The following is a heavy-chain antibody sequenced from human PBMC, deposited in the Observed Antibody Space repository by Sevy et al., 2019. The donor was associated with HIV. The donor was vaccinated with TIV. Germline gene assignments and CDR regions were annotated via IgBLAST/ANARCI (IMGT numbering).Heavy chain of an antibody. D-gene: IGHD3-10*01. CDR2: IDYSGST. CDR1: GGSISSSSYY. J-gene: IGHJ4*02. V-gene: IGHV4-39*01. CDR3: ARWESGYYGSGSSVAFDY. Sequence: SETLSLTCTVSGGSISSSSYYWGWIRPPPGMGLEWIVSIDYSGSTYYNPSLKSRVPISVDTSKNQFSLKMSSVTAADTAVYYSARWESGYYGSGSSVAFDYWGQGTLVTVSS.